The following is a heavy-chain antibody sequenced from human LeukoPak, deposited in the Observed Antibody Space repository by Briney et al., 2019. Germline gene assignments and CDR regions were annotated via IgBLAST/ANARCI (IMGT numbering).Heavy chain of an antibody. J-gene: IGHJ4*02. D-gene: IGHD2-15*01. CDR2: ISKDGSTS. CDR1: GFTFSNHW. V-gene: IGHV3-74*01. Sequence: GGSLRLSCEASGFTFSNHWMHWVRQAPGKGLVWVSVISKDGSTSIYADSVRGRLTISRDNSKNTLYLQMNSLRAEDTALYYCARVRRYCSGGSCYPGYFDYWGQGSLVTVSS. CDR3: ARVRRYCSGGSCYPGYFDY.